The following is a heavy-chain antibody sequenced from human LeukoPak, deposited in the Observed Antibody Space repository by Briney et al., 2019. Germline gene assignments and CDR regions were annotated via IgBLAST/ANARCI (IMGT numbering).Heavy chain of an antibody. CDR1: GFIFTRSA. CDR3: AAIGHDVLRGFYKDY. Sequence: GASVKVSCKASGFIFTRSAMQWVRQARGQRLEWIGWIVVGSGNTNYAQKFQERVTITRDMSTSTAYMELSSLRSEDTAVYYCAAIGHDVLRGFYKDYGGQGPLVTVS. J-gene: IGHJ4*02. V-gene: IGHV1-58*02. D-gene: IGHD3-9*01. CDR2: IVVGSGNT.